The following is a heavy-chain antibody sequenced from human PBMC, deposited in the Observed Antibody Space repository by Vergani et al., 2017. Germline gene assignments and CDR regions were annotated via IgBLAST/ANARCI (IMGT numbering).Heavy chain of an antibody. J-gene: IGHJ4*02. CDR1: GGSFSGYY. V-gene: IGHV4-34*01. CDR3: ARGPLGVDTAMDLDY. CDR2: INHSGST. Sequence: QVQLQQWGAGLLKPSETLSLTCAVYGGSFSGYYWSWIRQPPGKGLEGIGEINHSGSTNYNPSLKSRVTISVDTSKNQFSLKLSSVTAADTAVYYCARGPLGVDTAMDLDYWGQGTLVTVSS. D-gene: IGHD5-18*01.